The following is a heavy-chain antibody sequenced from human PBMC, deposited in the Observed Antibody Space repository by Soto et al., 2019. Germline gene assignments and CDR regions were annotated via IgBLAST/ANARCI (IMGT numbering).Heavy chain of an antibody. D-gene: IGHD3-9*01. Sequence: GASVKVSCKASGGTFSSYTISWVRQAPGQGLEWMGRIIPILGIANYAQKFQGRVTITADKSTSTAHMELSSLRSEDTAVYYCAKGAKALRYFDYLDYWGQGTLVTVSS. CDR3: AKGAKALRYFDYLDY. CDR1: GGTFSSYT. V-gene: IGHV1-69*02. J-gene: IGHJ4*02. CDR2: IIPILGIA.